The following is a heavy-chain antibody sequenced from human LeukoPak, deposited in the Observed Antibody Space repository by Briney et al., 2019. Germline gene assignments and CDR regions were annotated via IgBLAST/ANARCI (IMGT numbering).Heavy chain of an antibody. J-gene: IGHJ4*02. CDR2: IKQDGSEK. CDR1: GFTFRKHW. CDR3: ARGYSGYDY. Sequence: GGSLRLSCAADGFTFRKHWMSWVRQAPGKGLEWVANIKQDGSEKYYVDSVKGRFTISRDNAKNSLYLQMNSLRAEDTAVYYCARGYSGYDYWGQGTLVTVSS. V-gene: IGHV3-7*04. D-gene: IGHD5-12*01.